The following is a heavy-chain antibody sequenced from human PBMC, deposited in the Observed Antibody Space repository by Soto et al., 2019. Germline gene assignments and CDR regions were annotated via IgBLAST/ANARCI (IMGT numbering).Heavy chain of an antibody. D-gene: IGHD1-20*01. CDR1: QFTFNIDA. CDR2: MSGSGASI. V-gene: IGHV3-23*01. J-gene: IGHJ6*02. Sequence: EVQLLESGGGLVQSGESLTLSCVASQFTFNIDAMTWVRQAPGKGLEWVSSMSGSGASIYYADSVKGRFTISRDKSKKTIYLQMNSLRAEDTAVYWCARDNWNGAYYGLDVWGQGTTGTVS. CDR3: ARDNWNGAYYGLDV.